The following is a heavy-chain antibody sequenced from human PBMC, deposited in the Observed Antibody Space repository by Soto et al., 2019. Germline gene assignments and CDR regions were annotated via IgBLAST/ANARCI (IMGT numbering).Heavy chain of an antibody. CDR2: INAGNDNT. Sequence: QVQLVQSGAEVKKPGASVNVSCTASGYTFTTYVMHWVRQAPGQRLEWMGWINAGNDNTKYSQKFQGRVTITRDTSASTVYMELSSLSSEDTAVYYCARVGHYYYGMDVWGQGTTVTVSS. V-gene: IGHV1-3*01. D-gene: IGHD3-3*01. J-gene: IGHJ6*02. CDR1: GYTFTTYV. CDR3: ARVGHYYYGMDV.